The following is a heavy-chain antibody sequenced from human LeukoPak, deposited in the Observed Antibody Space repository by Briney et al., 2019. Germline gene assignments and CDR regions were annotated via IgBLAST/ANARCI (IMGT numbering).Heavy chain of an antibody. Sequence: SETLSLTCTVSGGPISGYYWSWLRQPAGKGLEWLGRIYTSGNTNYNPSLKSRVTMSVDTSKNQFSLRLSSVTAADTAVYYCARGDPGYSGYYFDYWGQGTLVTVSS. CDR2: IYTSGNT. V-gene: IGHV4-4*07. CDR1: GGPISGYY. CDR3: ARGDPGYSGYYFDY. J-gene: IGHJ4*02. D-gene: IGHD5-12*01.